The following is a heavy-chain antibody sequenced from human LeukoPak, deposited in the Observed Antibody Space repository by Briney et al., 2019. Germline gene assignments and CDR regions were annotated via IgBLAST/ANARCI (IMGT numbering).Heavy chain of an antibody. J-gene: IGHJ6*02. CDR2: ISGSGGST. V-gene: IGHV3-23*01. CDR3: AKDRGYSYGYYYYGMDV. CDR1: GFTFNSYA. Sequence: PGGSLRLSCAASGFTFNSYAMSWVRQAPGKGLEWVSAISGSGGSTYYADSVKGRFTISRDNSKNTLYLQMCSLRAEDTAVYYCAKDRGYSYGYYYYGMDVWGQGTTVTVSS. D-gene: IGHD5-18*01.